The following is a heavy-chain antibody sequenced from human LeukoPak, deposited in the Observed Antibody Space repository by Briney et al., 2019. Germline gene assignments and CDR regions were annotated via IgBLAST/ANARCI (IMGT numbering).Heavy chain of an antibody. D-gene: IGHD6-6*01. J-gene: IGHJ6*03. CDR1: GGSFSGYY. CDR3: ARPARMSYYYYYMDV. Sequence: PSETLSLTFAVYGGSFSGYYWSWIRQPPGKGLEWIGEINHSGSTNYNPSLKSRVTISVDTSKNQFSLKLSSVTAADTAVYYCARPARMSYYYYYMDVWGKGTTVTVSS. CDR2: INHSGST. V-gene: IGHV4-34*01.